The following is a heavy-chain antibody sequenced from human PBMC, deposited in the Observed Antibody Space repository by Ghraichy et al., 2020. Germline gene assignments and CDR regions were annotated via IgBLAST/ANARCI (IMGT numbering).Heavy chain of an antibody. CDR2: IWYDGSNK. CDR3: ARDRITMVRGVILYYYGMDV. J-gene: IGHJ6*02. CDR1: GFTFSSYG. V-gene: IGHV3-33*01. D-gene: IGHD3-10*01. Sequence: LTCAASGFTFSSYGMHWVRQAPGKGLEWVAVIWYDGSNKYYADSVKGRFTISRDNSKNTLYLQMNSLRAEDTAVYYCARDRITMVRGVILYYYGMDVWGQGTTVTVS.